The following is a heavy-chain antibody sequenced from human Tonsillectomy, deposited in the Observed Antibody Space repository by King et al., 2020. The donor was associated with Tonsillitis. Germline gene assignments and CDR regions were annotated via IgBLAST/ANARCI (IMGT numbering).Heavy chain of an antibody. J-gene: IGHJ4*02. D-gene: IGHD3-9*01. CDR1: GFPFTGNA. CDR3: AKAALYYDILTDRGAELDN. CDR2: FRGGGGTN. Sequence: VQLVESGGGLVQPGGSLSLSFEASGFPFTGNALTWFGQAQGRGLDWFPGFRGGGGTNSYPTPVKGRFIVSRDNSKNMLYLEMSSLKAEDTAVYYCAKAALYYDILTDRGAELDNWGQGTLVTVSS. V-gene: IGHV3-23*04.